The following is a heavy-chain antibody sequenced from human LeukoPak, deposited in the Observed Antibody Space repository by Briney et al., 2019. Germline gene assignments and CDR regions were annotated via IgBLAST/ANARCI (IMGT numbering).Heavy chain of an antibody. Sequence: SETLSLTCTVSGGSVNSHSYYGSWVRQPPGKGLEWVGYIYYSGSTHYNPSLKSRVIISLDTSKNQFSLKLNSVTAADTAVYYCARNPIIYSSGRYLPENFDYWGRGPLVTVSS. CDR2: IYYSGST. CDR3: ARNPIIYSSGRYLPENFDY. CDR1: GGSVNSHSYY. D-gene: IGHD6-19*01. V-gene: IGHV4-61*01. J-gene: IGHJ4*02.